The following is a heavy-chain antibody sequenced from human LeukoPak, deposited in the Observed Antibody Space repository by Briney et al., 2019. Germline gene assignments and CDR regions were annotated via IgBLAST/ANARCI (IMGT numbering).Heavy chain of an antibody. CDR1: GFTFSSYW. V-gene: IGHV3-7*01. D-gene: IGHD3-9*01. CDR3: ARDTLLRYFDSRMYYYGMDV. Sequence: GGSLRLSCAASGFTFSSYWMSWVRQAPGKGLEWVANIKQDGSEKYYVASVKGRFTISRDNAKNSLYLQMNSLRAEDTAVYYCARDTLLRYFDSRMYYYGMDVWGQGTTVTVSS. J-gene: IGHJ6*02. CDR2: IKQDGSEK.